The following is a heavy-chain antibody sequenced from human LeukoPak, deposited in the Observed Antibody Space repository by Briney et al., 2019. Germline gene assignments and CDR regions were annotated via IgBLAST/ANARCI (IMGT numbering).Heavy chain of an antibody. CDR3: ARVRYGDHDY. J-gene: IGHJ4*02. CDR1: GGSISSYY. Sequence: SETLSLTCTVSGGSISSYYWSWIRQPPGKGLEWIGYIYYSGSTNYNPSLKSRVTISVDTSKNQFSLKLSSGTAADTAVYYCARVRYGDHDYWGQGTLVTVSS. V-gene: IGHV4-59*01. CDR2: IYYSGST. D-gene: IGHD4-17*01.